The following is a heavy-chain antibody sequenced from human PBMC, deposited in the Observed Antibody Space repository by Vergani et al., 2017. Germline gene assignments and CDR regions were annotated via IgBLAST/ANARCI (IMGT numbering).Heavy chain of an antibody. CDR3: ARDIVATIASLESYGMDV. D-gene: IGHD5-12*01. Sequence: QVQLVQSGAEVTKPGASVKVSCKASGGTFSSYAISWVRQAPGQGIDWMGRIIPILGITKYAQKFQGRVTITADKSKSTAYMALSSLRSEDTAVYYSARDIVATIASLESYGMDVWGQGTTVTVSS. V-gene: IGHV1-69*04. CDR2: IIPILGIT. J-gene: IGHJ6*02. CDR1: GGTFSSYA.